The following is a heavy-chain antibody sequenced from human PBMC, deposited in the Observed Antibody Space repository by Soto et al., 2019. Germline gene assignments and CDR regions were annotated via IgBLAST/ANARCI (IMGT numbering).Heavy chain of an antibody. CDR1: GGSISSGDYY. V-gene: IGHV4-30-4*01. CDR2: IYYSGST. D-gene: IGHD5-12*01. CDR3: ARRRLAGQFDY. J-gene: IGHJ4*02. Sequence: SETLSLTCTVSGGSISSGDYYWSWIRQPPGKGLEWIGYIYYSGSTYYNPSLKSRVTISVDTSKNQFSLKLSSVTAADTAVYYCARRRLAGQFDYWGQGTLVTVSS.